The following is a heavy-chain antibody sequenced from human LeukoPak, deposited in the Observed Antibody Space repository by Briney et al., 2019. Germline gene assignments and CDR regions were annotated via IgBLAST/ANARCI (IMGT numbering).Heavy chain of an antibody. J-gene: IGHJ4*02. V-gene: IGHV4-59*08. Sequence: SETLSLTCTVSGGSISSYYWSWIRQPPGKGLEWIGYIYYSGSTNYNPSLKSRVTISVDTSKNQFSLKLSSVTAADTAVYYCARTPASDFTFDYWGQGTLVTVSS. CDR2: IYYSGST. CDR3: ARTPASDFTFDY. CDR1: GGSISSYY. D-gene: IGHD3-3*01.